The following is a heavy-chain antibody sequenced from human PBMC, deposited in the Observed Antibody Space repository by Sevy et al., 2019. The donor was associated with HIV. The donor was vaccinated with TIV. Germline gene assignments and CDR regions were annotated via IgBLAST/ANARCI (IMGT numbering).Heavy chain of an antibody. V-gene: IGHV7-4-1*02. Sequence: ASVKVSCKASGYSFTSYAMNWVRQAPGQGLEWMGWINTNTGNPTYAQGFTGRFVFPLDTSVSTAYRQISSLKAEDTAVYYCARVLYSRVGATALFGYWGQGTLVTVSS. D-gene: IGHD1-26*01. J-gene: IGHJ4*02. CDR2: INTNTGNP. CDR3: ARVLYSRVGATALFGY. CDR1: GYSFTSYA.